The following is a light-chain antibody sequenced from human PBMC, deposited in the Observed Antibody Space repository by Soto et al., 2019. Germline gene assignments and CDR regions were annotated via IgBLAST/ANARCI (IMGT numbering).Light chain of an antibody. V-gene: IGLV2-14*01. CDR1: SSDIGGYNY. J-gene: IGLJ1*01. Sequence: QSALTQPASVSGSPGQSITISCTGTSSDIGGYNYVSWYQQHPGKAPKLMIYEVSNRPSGVSNRFSGSTSGNTASLTISGVHAEDEAAYYCTSYKISSTNYVFGTGTKVTVL. CDR3: TSYKISSTNYV. CDR2: EVS.